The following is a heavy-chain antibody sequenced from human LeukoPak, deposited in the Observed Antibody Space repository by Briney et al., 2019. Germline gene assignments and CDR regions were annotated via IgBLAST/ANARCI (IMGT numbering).Heavy chain of an antibody. CDR1: GFTFSSYS. Sequence: GGSLRLSCAASGFTFSSYSMNWVRQAPGKGLEWVPSISSSSSYIYYADSVKGRFTISRDNAKNSLYLQMNSLRAEDTAVYYCARDLDYYDSSGYYYWGQGTLVTVSS. J-gene: IGHJ4*02. CDR2: ISSSSSYI. D-gene: IGHD3-22*01. CDR3: ARDLDYYDSSGYYY. V-gene: IGHV3-21*01.